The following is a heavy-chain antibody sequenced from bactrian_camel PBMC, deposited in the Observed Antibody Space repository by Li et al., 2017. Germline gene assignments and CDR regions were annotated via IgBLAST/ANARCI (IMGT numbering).Heavy chain of an antibody. CDR3: AYAASGYYYLVGNY. J-gene: IGHJ4*01. V-gene: IGHV3-2*01. D-gene: IGHD2*01. CDR2: ISYDGSTT. CDR1: GFAFRSYY. Sequence: QVQLVESGGGLVQPGGSLRLSCAASGFAFRSYYIDWVRQAPGKGLEWMSSISYDGSTTYYADSVKGRFTISRDNAKNTVTLQMNSLKSEDTALYYCAYAASGYYYLVGNYWGQGTQVTVS.